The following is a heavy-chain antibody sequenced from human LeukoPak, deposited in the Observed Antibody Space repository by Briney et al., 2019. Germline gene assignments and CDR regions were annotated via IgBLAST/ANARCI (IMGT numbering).Heavy chain of an antibody. D-gene: IGHD2-2*01. Sequence: PSETLSLTCTVSGGSISSYYWSWIRQPPGKGLEWIGYIYYSGSTNYNPSLKSRVTISVDTSKNQCSLKLSSVTAADTAVYYCARVYCSSTSCPIGGNAFDIWGQGAMVTVSS. CDR1: GGSISSYY. CDR2: IYYSGST. CDR3: ARVYCSSTSCPIGGNAFDI. J-gene: IGHJ3*02. V-gene: IGHV4-59*01.